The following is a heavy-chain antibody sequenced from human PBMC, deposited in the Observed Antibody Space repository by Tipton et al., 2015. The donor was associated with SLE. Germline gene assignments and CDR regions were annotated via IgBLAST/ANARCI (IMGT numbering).Heavy chain of an antibody. CDR2: IYYSGST. CDR3: ARRPDLFDI. D-gene: IGHD6-6*01. CDR1: GGSISSSSYY. Sequence: GLVKPSETLSLTCTVSGGSISSSSYYWGWIRQPPGKGLEWIGSIYYSGSTHYNPSLKSRVTISVDTSKNQFSLKMRSVTAADTAVYYCARRPDLFDIWGQGTMVTVSS. J-gene: IGHJ3*02. V-gene: IGHV4-39*07.